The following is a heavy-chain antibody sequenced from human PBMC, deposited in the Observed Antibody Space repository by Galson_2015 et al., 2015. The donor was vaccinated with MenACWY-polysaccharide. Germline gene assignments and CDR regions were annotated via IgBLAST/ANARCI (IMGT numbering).Heavy chain of an antibody. J-gene: IGHJ3*01. CDR2: IKKDGSEK. CDR1: GLTFSNWW. V-gene: IGHV3-7*01. CDR3: ARARSWSGYFAFDF. D-gene: IGHD3-3*01. Sequence: SLRLSCAASGLTFSNWWMTWVRQAPGKGLEWVASIKKDGSEKYYVDSVEGRFTVSRDNAENSLYLQMNSLRAEDTAVYYCARARSWSGYFAFDFGGQGTMVTVSS.